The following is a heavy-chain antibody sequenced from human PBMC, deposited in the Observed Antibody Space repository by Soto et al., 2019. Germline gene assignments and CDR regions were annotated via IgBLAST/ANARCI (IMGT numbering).Heavy chain of an antibody. Sequence: QLLLQASGSGLVKPSQTLSLTCAVSGGSISSGGYSWSWIRQPPGKGLEWIGYIYHSGSTYYNPSLKSRVTISVDRSKNQFSLKLSSVTAADTAVYYCARGNVVAIDYWGQGTLVTVSS. D-gene: IGHD2-21*01. V-gene: IGHV4-30-2*01. CDR1: GGSISSGGYS. CDR2: IYHSGST. J-gene: IGHJ4*02. CDR3: ARGNVVAIDY.